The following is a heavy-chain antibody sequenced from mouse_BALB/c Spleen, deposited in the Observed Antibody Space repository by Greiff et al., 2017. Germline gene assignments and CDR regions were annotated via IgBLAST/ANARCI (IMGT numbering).Heavy chain of an antibody. J-gene: IGHJ3*01. Sequence: DVKLVESGGGLVQPGGSLRLSCATSGFTFTYYYMSWVRQPPGKALEWLGFIRNKANGYTTEYSASVKGRFTISRDNSQSILYLQMNTLRAEDSATYYCARDMGAYWGQGTLVTVSA. V-gene: IGHV7-3*02. CDR1: GFTFTYYY. CDR2: IRNKANGYTT. CDR3: ARDMGAY.